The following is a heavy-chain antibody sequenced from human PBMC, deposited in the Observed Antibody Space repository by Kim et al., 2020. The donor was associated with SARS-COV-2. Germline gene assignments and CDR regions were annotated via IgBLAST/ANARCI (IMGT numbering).Heavy chain of an antibody. CDR2: IKEDGSKK. CDR3: ASLGDPFDI. Sequence: GGSLRLSCAASGFTFSSYWMSWVRQAPGKGLEWVANIKEDGSKKYYVDSVKGRFTISRDNAKNSVYLQMNSLRVEDTAVYYCASLGDPFDIWGQGTMVTVSS. J-gene: IGHJ3*02. D-gene: IGHD1-26*01. V-gene: IGHV3-7*01. CDR1: GFTFSSYW.